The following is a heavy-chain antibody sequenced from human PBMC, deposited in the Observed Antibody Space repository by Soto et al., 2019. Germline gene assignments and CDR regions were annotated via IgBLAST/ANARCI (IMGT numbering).Heavy chain of an antibody. Sequence: SETLSLTCAGYGGSFSGYYWSWIRQPPGKGLEWIGEINHSGSTNYNPSVKSRVTISVDTAKNQFSLKLSAVTAADTAVYYCARGGPYYDYVWGSYRFVGMDVWGQGTTVT. CDR1: GGSFSGYY. V-gene: IGHV4-34*01. CDR3: ARGGPYYDYVWGSYRFVGMDV. D-gene: IGHD3-16*02. J-gene: IGHJ6*02. CDR2: INHSGST.